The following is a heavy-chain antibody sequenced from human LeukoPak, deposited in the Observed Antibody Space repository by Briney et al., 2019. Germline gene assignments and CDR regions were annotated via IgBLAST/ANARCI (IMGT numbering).Heavy chain of an antibody. CDR2: ISAYNGNT. V-gene: IGHV1-18*01. J-gene: IGHJ4*02. CDR1: GYTFTSYG. CDR3: ARDRGRNSGNNYDSNGYYDY. Sequence: GASVKVSCKASGYTFTSYGISWVRQAPGQGLEWMGWISAYNGNTNYAQKFQGRVTMTTETSTSTAYMELRSLRSDDTAVYYCARDRGRNSGNNYDSNGYYDYWGQGTLVTVSS. D-gene: IGHD3-22*01.